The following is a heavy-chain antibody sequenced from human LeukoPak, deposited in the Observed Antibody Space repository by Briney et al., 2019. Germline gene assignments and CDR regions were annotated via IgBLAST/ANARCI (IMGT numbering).Heavy chain of an antibody. V-gene: IGHV4-34*01. CDR3: ARQREGYFDL. CDR2: INHSGST. Sequence: SETPSLTCAVYVGSFSGYYWSWIRQTPGKGLEWIGEINHSGSTSYNPSLKSRVTVSVLTSKNQFSLKLSSVSAADTAVYYCARQREGYFDLWGRGTLVTVSS. CDR1: VGSFSGYY. J-gene: IGHJ2*01.